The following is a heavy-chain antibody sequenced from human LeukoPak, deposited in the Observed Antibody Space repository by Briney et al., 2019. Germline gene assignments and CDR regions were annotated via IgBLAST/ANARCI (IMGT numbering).Heavy chain of an antibody. J-gene: IGHJ4*02. CDR1: GGSFSGYY. D-gene: IGHD3-3*01. V-gene: IGHV4-34*01. CDR2: INHSGST. Sequence: SETLSLTCAVYGGSFSGYYWSWIRQPPGKGLEWIGEINHSGSTNYNPSLKSRVAISVDTSKNQFSLKLSSVTAADTAVYYCARARRDFWSRGAFDYWGQGTLVTVSS. CDR3: ARARRDFWSRGAFDY.